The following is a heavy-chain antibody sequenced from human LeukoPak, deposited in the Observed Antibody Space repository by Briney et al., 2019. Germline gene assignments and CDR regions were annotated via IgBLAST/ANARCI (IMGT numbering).Heavy chain of an antibody. CDR1: GGSISSYY. D-gene: IGHD6-19*01. Sequence: KTSETLSLTCTVSGGSISSYYWSWIRQPPGKGLEWIGYIYYSGSANYNPSLKSRVTISVDTSKNQFSLKLSSVTAADTAVYYCARDAGYSSGWYDYWGQGTLVTVSS. V-gene: IGHV4-59*01. CDR2: IYYSGSA. J-gene: IGHJ4*02. CDR3: ARDAGYSSGWYDY.